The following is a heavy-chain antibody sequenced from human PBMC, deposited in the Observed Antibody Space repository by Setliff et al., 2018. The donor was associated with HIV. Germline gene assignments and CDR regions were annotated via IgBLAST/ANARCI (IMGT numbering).Heavy chain of an antibody. Sequence: PGGSLRLSCAASGLTFSNYWMTWVRHAPGKGLEWVANIKQDGSEEYYVDSVKGRFTISRDGARNSLYLQMNSLRDEDTAVYYCARGRGESRTNYFDYWGQGTLVTVSS. V-gene: IGHV3-7*03. CDR2: IKQDGSEE. CDR1: GLTFSNYW. J-gene: IGHJ4*02. CDR3: ARGRGESRTNYFDY.